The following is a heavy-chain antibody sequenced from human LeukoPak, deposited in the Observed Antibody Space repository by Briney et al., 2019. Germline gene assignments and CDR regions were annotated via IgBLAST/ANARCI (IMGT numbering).Heavy chain of an antibody. Sequence: PGGSLRLSCAASGFTVSSNYMSWVRQAPGKGLEWVSVIYSGGSTYYADSVKGRFTISRDNSKNTLYLQMNSLRAEDTAVYYCASSSSGYLPFDYWGQGTLVTVSS. CDR3: ASSSSGYLPFDY. CDR1: GFTVSSNY. V-gene: IGHV3-53*01. CDR2: IYSGGST. J-gene: IGHJ4*02. D-gene: IGHD3-22*01.